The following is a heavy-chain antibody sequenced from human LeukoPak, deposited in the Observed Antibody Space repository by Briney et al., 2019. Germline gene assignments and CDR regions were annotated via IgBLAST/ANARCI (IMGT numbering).Heavy chain of an antibody. V-gene: IGHV1-69*05. CDR1: GGTFSSYA. CDR2: IIPIFGTA. Sequence: SVKVSCTASGGTFSSYAISWVRQAPGQGLEWMGGIIPIFGTANYAQKFQGRVTITTDESTSTAYMELSSLRSEDTAVYYCARDGQYSSSAGNNNWFDPWGQGTLVTVSS. J-gene: IGHJ5*02. CDR3: ARDGQYSSSAGNNNWFDP. D-gene: IGHD6-6*01.